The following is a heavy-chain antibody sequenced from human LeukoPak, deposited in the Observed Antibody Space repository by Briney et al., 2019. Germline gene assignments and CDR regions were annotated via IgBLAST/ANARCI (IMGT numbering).Heavy chain of an antibody. CDR1: GGSISSGGYY. Sequence: PSETLSLTCTVSGGSISSGGYYWSWIRQHPGKGLEWIGYIYYSGSTYYNPSLKSRVTISVDTSKNQFSPKLSSVTAADTAVYYCARGLTDNYYYYGMDVWGKGTTVTVSS. CDR3: ARGLTDNYYYYGMDV. D-gene: IGHD3-9*01. V-gene: IGHV4-31*03. CDR2: IYYSGST. J-gene: IGHJ6*04.